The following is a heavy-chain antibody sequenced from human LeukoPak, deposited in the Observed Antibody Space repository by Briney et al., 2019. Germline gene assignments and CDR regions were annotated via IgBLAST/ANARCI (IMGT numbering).Heavy chain of an antibody. CDR2: ISSSGAYV. CDR1: GFTFNNFS. D-gene: IGHD6-13*01. V-gene: IGHV3-21*04. Sequence: PGGSLRLSCEASGFTFNNFSMNWVRQAPGKWLEWVSFISSSGAYVYYADSLKGRFTISRDNAKNSLYLQMNSLRAEDTALYYCAKAGIAAAGTTYWYFDLWGRGTLVTVSS. CDR3: AKAGIAAAGTTYWYFDL. J-gene: IGHJ2*01.